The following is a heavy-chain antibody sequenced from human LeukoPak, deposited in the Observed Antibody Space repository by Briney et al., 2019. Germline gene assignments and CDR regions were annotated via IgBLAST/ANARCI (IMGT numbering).Heavy chain of an antibody. V-gene: IGHV1-46*01. CDR2: INPTGGST. CDR1: GYTFTPYF. CDR3: ARDRVIVGGTATYNFDH. Sequence: ATVKVSCKASGYTFTPYFIHWVRQAPGQGLEWSAIINPTGGSTTYAQKFQGRVTVTRDMSTTTVYMELSSLTSEDTAVYYCARDRVIVGGTATYNFDHWGQGTLVTVSS. J-gene: IGHJ4*02. D-gene: IGHD1-14*01.